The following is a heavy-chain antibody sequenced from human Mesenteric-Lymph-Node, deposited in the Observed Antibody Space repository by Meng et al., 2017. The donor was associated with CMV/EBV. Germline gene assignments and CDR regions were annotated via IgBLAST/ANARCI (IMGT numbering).Heavy chain of an antibody. CDR1: GFTFSTNT. J-gene: IGHJ4*02. Sequence: GGSLRLSCTASGFTFSTNTMNWVRQAPGKGLEWVSSISGSSSHKAYPDSVKGRFTISRDNAENSLYLQMSSLRAEDTAVYYCVRVVPDYDFWSGYLYFVSWGQGTLVTVSS. CDR2: ISGSSSHK. CDR3: VRVVPDYDFWSGYLYFVS. D-gene: IGHD3-3*01. V-gene: IGHV3-21*01.